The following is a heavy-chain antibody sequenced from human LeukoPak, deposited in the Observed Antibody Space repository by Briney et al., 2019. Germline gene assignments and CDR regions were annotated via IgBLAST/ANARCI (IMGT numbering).Heavy chain of an antibody. Sequence: ASVKVSCTASGYTFTSFGFSWVRQAPGHGLELMGWISAYNGNTNYAQTLQDRVTMTTDTSTSTAYMELRSLRSDDTAVYYSARGGMTTVTTHVYWGQGTLGTVSS. CDR2: ISAYNGNT. CDR3: ARGGMTTVTTHVY. D-gene: IGHD4-17*01. J-gene: IGHJ4*02. CDR1: GYTFTSFG. V-gene: IGHV1-18*01.